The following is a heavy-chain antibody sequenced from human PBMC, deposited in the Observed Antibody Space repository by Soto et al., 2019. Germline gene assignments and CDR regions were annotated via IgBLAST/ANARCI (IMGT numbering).Heavy chain of an antibody. J-gene: IGHJ5*02. CDR3: ATEDPRGSGWYHWFGP. V-gene: IGHV1-3*04. D-gene: IGHD6-19*01. Sequence: QVHFVQSGAEVKKPGASVMLSCKASGYTFTRYAMHWVRQAPGQSLEWMGWINIGNGVPKYSQKSQGRVVFTRDTSASTAYMALSGLTSEDTAVYYCATEDPRGSGWYHWFGPWGQGTLVTVSS. CDR1: GYTFTRYA. CDR2: INIGNGVP.